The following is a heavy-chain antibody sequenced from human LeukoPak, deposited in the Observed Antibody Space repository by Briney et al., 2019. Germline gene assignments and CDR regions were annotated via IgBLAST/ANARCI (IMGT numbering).Heavy chain of an antibody. CDR2: ISGSGYST. CDR1: GFTFNNYA. J-gene: IGHJ6*03. D-gene: IGHD3-10*01. V-gene: IGHV3-23*01. Sequence: GGSLRLSCVASGFTFNNYAMTWVRQAPGKGLGWVSAISGSGYSTYYADSVKGRFTISRDNSKNTLYLQMNSLRAEDTAVYYCARTYYYGSGSIITYYYYYMDVWGKGTTVTISS. CDR3: ARTYYYGSGSIITYYYYYMDV.